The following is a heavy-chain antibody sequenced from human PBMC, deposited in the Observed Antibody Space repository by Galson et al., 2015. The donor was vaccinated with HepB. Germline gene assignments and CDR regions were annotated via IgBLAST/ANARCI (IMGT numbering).Heavy chain of an antibody. CDR2: ISSAGTRK. J-gene: IGHJ6*03. V-gene: IGHV3-30*18. Sequence: SLRLSCAASEFTFSNHGMRWVRQTPGKGLEWVALISSAGTRKYFADSVKGRFTISRDNSKNTLYLQMNSLRSEDTAVYYCAKASGPDYYMDVWGKGTTVTVSS. D-gene: IGHD3-10*01. CDR3: AKASGPDYYMDV. CDR1: EFTFSNHG.